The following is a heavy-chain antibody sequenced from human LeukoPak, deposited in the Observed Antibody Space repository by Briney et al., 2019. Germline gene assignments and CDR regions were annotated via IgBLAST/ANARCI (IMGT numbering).Heavy chain of an antibody. CDR1: GDSVSSNSAA. CDR2: TYYRSKWYN. Sequence: SQTLSLTCAISGDSVSSNSAAWNWIRQSPSRGLEWLGRTYYRSKWYNDYAVFVESRITINPDTSKNQFSLQLNSVTPEDTAVYYCTRSIDGYNSPLFDYWGQGTLVTVSS. D-gene: IGHD5-24*01. J-gene: IGHJ4*02. V-gene: IGHV6-1*01. CDR3: TRSIDGYNSPLFDY.